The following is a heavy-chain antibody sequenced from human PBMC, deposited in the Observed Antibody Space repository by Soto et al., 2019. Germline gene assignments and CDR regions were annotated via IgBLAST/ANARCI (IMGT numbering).Heavy chain of an antibody. CDR2: ISYDGSNK. CDR3: ASGVHYYDSSGYYWDY. Sequence: GGSLRLSCAASGFTFSSYAMHWVRQAPGKGLEWVAVISYDGSNKYYADSVKGRFTISRDNSKNTLYLQMNSLRAEDTAVYYCASGVHYYDSSGYYWDYWGQGTLVTVSS. D-gene: IGHD3-22*01. CDR1: GFTFSSYA. V-gene: IGHV3-30-3*01. J-gene: IGHJ4*02.